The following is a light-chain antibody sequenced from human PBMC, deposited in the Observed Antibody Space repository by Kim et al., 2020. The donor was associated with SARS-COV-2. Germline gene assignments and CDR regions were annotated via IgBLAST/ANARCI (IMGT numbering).Light chain of an antibody. CDR2: DNN. CDR3: GTWDSSLSAVV. Sequence: QKVTIPCSGSSSNIGNNYVSWYQHLPGTAPKLVIYDNNKRPSGIPDRFSGSKSGTSATLGITGLQTGDEADYYCGTWDSSLSAVVFGGGTQLTVL. V-gene: IGLV1-51*01. CDR1: SSNIGNNY. J-gene: IGLJ2*01.